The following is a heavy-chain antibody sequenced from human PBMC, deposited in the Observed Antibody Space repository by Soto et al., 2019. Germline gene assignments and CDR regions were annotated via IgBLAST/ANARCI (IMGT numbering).Heavy chain of an antibody. V-gene: IGHV1-69*12. D-gene: IGHD3-3*02. CDR3: ARDKDRAQLGGNYYYILDV. Sequence: QVQLEQSGAEVKKPGSSVKVSCKASGGTFSNSAISWVRQAPGQGLEWMGGIMPIFRTPDYAQKFQGRVTITADESTSTAYMELSGLRSADTAIYYCARDKDRAQLGGNYYYILDVWGQGTTVTVSS. CDR1: GGTFSNSA. J-gene: IGHJ6*02. CDR2: IMPIFRTP.